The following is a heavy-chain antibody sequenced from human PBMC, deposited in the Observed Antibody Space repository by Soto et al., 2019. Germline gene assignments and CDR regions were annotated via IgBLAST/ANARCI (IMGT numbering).Heavy chain of an antibody. CDR2: ISYDGSNK. CDR1: GFTFSSYG. J-gene: IGHJ4*02. CDR3: AKDLLGSGWPAFDY. V-gene: IGHV3-30*18. Sequence: GGSLRLSCAASGFTFSSYGMHWVRQAPGKGLEWVAVISYDGSNKYYADSVKGRFTISRDNSKNTLYLQMNSLRAEDTAVYYCAKDLLGSGWPAFDYWGQGTLVTVSS. D-gene: IGHD6-19*01.